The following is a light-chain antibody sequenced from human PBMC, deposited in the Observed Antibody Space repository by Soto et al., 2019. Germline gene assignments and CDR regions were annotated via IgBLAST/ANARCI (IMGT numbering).Light chain of an antibody. CDR3: SSYAGPITFYV. J-gene: IGLJ1*01. Sequence: QSALTQPASVSGSPGQSITISCTGTSSDFGTYTLVSWYQQHPGKAPKLVIYEVNNRPAGVSKRFSGSKSGDTASLTISGLQAEDEADYYCSSYAGPITFYVFGTGTKLTVL. CDR1: SSDFGTYTL. V-gene: IGLV2-23*02. CDR2: EVN.